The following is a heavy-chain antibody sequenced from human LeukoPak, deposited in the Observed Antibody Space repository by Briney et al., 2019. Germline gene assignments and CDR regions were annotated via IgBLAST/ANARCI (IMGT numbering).Heavy chain of an antibody. D-gene: IGHD3-10*01. J-gene: IGHJ6*02. CDR1: GGTFSSYA. Sequence: SVKVSCKASGGTFSSYAISWVRQAPGQGLEWMGGIIPIFGTANYAQKFQGRVTITADESTSTAYKELSSLRSEDTAVYYCARYGSGSYYHYYYYGMDVWGQGTTVTVSS. CDR3: ARYGSGSYYHYYYYGMDV. V-gene: IGHV1-69*13. CDR2: IIPIFGTA.